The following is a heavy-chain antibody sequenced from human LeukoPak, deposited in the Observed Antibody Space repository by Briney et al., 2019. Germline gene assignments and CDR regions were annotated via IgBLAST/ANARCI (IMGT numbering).Heavy chain of an antibody. D-gene: IGHD3-3*01. V-gene: IGHV1-46*01. CDR1: GYTFTSYY. CDR2: INPSGGST. Sequence: ASVKVSCKASGYTFTSYYMHWVRQAPGQGLEWMGIINPSGGSTSYAQKFQGRVTMTRDMSTSTVYMELSSLRSEDTAVYYCARDNSYVLRFLEWLRGSYFDYWGQGTLVTVSS. J-gene: IGHJ4*02. CDR3: ARDNSYVLRFLEWLRGSYFDY.